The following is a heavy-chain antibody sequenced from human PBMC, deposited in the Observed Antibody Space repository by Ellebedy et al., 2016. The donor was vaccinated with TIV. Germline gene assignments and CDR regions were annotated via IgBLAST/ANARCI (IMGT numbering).Heavy chain of an antibody. Sequence: AASVKVSCKASGYTFTSYYMHWVRQAPGQGLEWMGIINPSGGSTSYAQKFQGRVTMTRNTSISTAYMELSSLRSEDTAVYYCARGKRDHLRYWYFDLWGRGTLVTVSS. CDR1: GYTFTSYY. CDR2: INPSGGST. CDR3: ARGKRDHLRYWYFDL. V-gene: IGHV1-46*01. D-gene: IGHD2-21*01. J-gene: IGHJ2*01.